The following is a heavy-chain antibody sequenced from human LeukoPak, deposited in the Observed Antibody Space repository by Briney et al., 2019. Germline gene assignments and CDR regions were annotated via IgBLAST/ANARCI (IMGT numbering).Heavy chain of an antibody. Sequence: RGSLRLSCAASENTFSRYWMSWVRQAPGKGLEWVANIKQDGSEKYFVDSVRGRFTISRDNAKNSLYLQMNSLRAEDTAVYYCATQNGDYNHAFDIWGQGTMVTVSS. J-gene: IGHJ3*02. CDR1: ENTFSRYW. CDR3: ATQNGDYNHAFDI. V-gene: IGHV3-7*05. D-gene: IGHD4-17*01. CDR2: IKQDGSEK.